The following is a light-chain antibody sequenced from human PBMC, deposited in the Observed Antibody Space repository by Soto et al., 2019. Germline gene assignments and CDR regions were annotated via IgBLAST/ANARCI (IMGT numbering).Light chain of an antibody. J-gene: IGLJ1*01. CDR3: SSYTSSSTLDV. V-gene: IGLV2-14*02. Sequence: QSVLTQPASVSVSPGQSITISCTGTSSDVGNYNLVSWYQQHPGKAPKLMIYEVNKRPSGVSNRFSGSKSGNTASLTISGLQADDEADYYCSSYTSSSTLDVFGTGTKVTVL. CDR2: EVN. CDR1: SSDVGNYNL.